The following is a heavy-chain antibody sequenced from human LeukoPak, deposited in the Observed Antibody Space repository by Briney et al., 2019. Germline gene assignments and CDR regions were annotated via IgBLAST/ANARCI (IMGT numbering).Heavy chain of an antibody. CDR3: ARDNRGWELVFDY. D-gene: IGHD1-26*01. CDR2: ISGGGGST. CDR1: GFTFSTYA. J-gene: IGHJ4*02. Sequence: PGGSLRLSCAASGFTFSTYAMGWVRQAPGKGLEWVSAISGGGGSTYYADSVKGRFTISRDNAKNSLYLQMNSLRAEDTAVYYCARDNRGWELVFDYWGQGTLVTVSS. V-gene: IGHV3-23*01.